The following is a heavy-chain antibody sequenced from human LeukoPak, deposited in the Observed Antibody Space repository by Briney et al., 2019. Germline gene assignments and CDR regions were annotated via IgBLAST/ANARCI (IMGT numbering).Heavy chain of an antibody. V-gene: IGHV3-7*01. CDR1: GFTFSSYW. J-gene: IGHJ4*02. CDR3: ARGVVYPAWSGPHWSDY. Sequence: GGSLRLSCAASGFTFSSYWMSWVRQAPGKGPEWVAHIKQDASQEYHVDSVKGRFTISRDNAKNSLYLQMNSLRAEDTAVYYCARGVVYPAWSGPHWSDYWGQGTLVTVSS. D-gene: IGHD3-3*01. CDR2: IKQDASQE.